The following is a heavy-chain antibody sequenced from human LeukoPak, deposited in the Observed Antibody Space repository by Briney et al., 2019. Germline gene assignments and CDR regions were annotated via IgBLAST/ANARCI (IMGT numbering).Heavy chain of an antibody. CDR3: ARASRLRYFVSRYYFAY. V-gene: IGHV1-69*13. CDR2: IILIFGTA. CDR1: GGTFTIYA. Sequence: SVKVSCTASGGTFTIYAISGVRQGPGQGVGRVGGIILIFGTANYAQQFQRRVTIPADESTSTAYMELSSLRSEHTAVYYCARASRLRYFVSRYYFAYWGQGTLVTVSS. J-gene: IGHJ4*02. D-gene: IGHD3-9*01.